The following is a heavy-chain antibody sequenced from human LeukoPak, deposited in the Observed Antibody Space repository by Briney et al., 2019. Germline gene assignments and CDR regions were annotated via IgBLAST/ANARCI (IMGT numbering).Heavy chain of an antibody. J-gene: IGHJ4*02. CDR1: GGSFSGYY. V-gene: IGHV4-34*01. D-gene: IGHD3-10*01. Sequence: SETLSLTCAVYGGSFSGYYWSWIRQPPGKGLEWIGEINHSGSTNYNPSLKSRVTISVDTSKNQFSLKLSSVTAADTAVYYCARHNHGSGSGSYFWGQGTLVTVSS. CDR3: ARHNHGSGSGSYF. CDR2: INHSGST.